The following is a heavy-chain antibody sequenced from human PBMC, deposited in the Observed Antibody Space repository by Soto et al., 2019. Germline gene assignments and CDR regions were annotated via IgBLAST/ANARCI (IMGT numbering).Heavy chain of an antibody. J-gene: IGHJ4*02. D-gene: IGHD5-18*01. V-gene: IGHV4-59*08. CDR2: IYYSGST. Sequence: SETLSLTCTVSGGSISSYYWSWIRQPPGKGLEWIGYIYYSGSTNYNPSLKSRVTISVDTSKNQFSLKLSSVTAADTAVYYCARQTAMVTFDYWGQGTLVTVSS. CDR3: ARQTAMVTFDY. CDR1: GGSISSYY.